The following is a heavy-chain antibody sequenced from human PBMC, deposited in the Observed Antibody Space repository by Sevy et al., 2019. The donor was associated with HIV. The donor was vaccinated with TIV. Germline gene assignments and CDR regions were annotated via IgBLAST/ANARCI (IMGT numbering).Heavy chain of an antibody. CDR2: RSYDGSNK. J-gene: IGHJ5*02. V-gene: IGHV3-30-3*01. D-gene: IGHD2-15*01. Sequence: GGSLRLSCAASGFTFSSYAMHWVRRAPGKGLEWVAARSYDGSNKDYADSVKGRFTISRDNSKNTLYLQMNSLRAEDTAVYYCAREKVVVAAKVPNWFDPWGQGTLVTVSS. CDR1: GFTFSSYA. CDR3: AREKVVVAAKVPNWFDP.